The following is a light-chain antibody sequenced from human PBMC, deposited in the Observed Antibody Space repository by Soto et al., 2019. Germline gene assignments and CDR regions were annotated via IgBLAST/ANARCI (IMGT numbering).Light chain of an antibody. Sequence: QSVLTQSPSASASLGASVKLTCTLSSGHSNYAIAWHQQQPEKGPRYLMKVNSDGSHRKGDGIPDRFSGSSSGAQRYLTISSPQSEDEADYYCQTWGTGIRVFGTGTKLTVL. J-gene: IGLJ1*01. CDR2: VNSDGSH. V-gene: IGLV4-69*01. CDR3: QTWGTGIRV. CDR1: SGHSNYA.